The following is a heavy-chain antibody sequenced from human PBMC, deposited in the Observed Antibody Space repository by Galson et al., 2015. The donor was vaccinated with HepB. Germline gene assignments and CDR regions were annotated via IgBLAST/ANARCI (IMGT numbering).Heavy chain of an antibody. J-gene: IGHJ5*02. CDR2: IKQDGSEK. D-gene: IGHD6-13*01. CDR3: TRLRGGQHPSWFDP. Sequence: SLRLSCAASGFTFSMHWMSWVRQAPGKGLEWVANIKQDGSEKYYLDSVKGRFTMSRDNAKNSLYLQMNSLRADDTAVYYCTRLRGGQHPSWFDPWGQGSLVTVSS. CDR1: GFTFSMHW. V-gene: IGHV3-7*03.